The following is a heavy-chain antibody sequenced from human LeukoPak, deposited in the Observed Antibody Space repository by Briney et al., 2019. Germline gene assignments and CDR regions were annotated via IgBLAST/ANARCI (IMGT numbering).Heavy chain of an antibody. CDR2: INSDGSST. J-gene: IGHJ4*02. V-gene: IGHV3-74*01. Sequence: GGSLRLSCAASGFTFSSYWMHWVRQAPGKGLVWVSRINSDGSSTSYADSVKGRFTISRDNAKNSLYLQMNSLRAEDMALYYCAKGRGLWFGESPFDYWGQGTLVTVSS. CDR1: GFTFSSYW. D-gene: IGHD3-10*01. CDR3: AKGRGLWFGESPFDY.